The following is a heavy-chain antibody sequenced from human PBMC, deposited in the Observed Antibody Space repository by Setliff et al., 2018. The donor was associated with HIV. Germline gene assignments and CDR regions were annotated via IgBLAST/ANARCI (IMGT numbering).Heavy chain of an antibody. CDR1: GASISSYY. CDR2: IYYSGST. Sequence: LSLTCTVSGASISSYYWSWIRQPPGKGLEWIGYIYYSGSTNYNPSLKSRVTISVDTSKNQFSLKLSSVTAADTAVYYCARSRRYYDSSGYYPGAFDIWGQGTVVTV. V-gene: IGHV4-59*08. J-gene: IGHJ3*02. D-gene: IGHD3-22*01. CDR3: ARSRRYYDSSGYYPGAFDI.